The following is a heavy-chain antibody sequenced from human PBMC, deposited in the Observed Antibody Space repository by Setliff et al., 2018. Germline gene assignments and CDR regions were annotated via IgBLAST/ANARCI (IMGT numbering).Heavy chain of an antibody. CDR1: GDSISSGSYH. CDR3: ARDNPILGATDY. Sequence: PSETLSLTCTVSGDSISSGSYHWSWIRKPAGKGLEWIGRIHPSGGTNYNPSLKGRVTISVDTSRNQFSLNLTSVTAADTALYFCARDNPILGATDYWGQGALVTVSS. J-gene: IGHJ4*02. V-gene: IGHV4-61*02. D-gene: IGHD1-26*01. CDR2: IHPSGGT.